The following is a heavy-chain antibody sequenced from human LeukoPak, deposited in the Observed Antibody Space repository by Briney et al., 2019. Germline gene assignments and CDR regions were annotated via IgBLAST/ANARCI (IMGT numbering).Heavy chain of an antibody. CDR1: GYSISSGYY. D-gene: IGHD3-22*01. Sequence: SETLSLTCAVSGYSISSGYYWGWIRPPPGKGLEWIGSIYHSGSTYYNPSLKSRVTISVDTSKNQFSLKLSSMTAADTAVYYCARKIITMIVVADDAFDIWGQGTMVTVSS. CDR3: ARKIITMIVVADDAFDI. CDR2: IYHSGST. J-gene: IGHJ3*02. V-gene: IGHV4-38-2*01.